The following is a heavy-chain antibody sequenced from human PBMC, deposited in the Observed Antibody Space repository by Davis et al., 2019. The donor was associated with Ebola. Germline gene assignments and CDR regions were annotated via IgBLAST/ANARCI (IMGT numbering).Heavy chain of an antibody. V-gene: IGHV3-74*01. CDR1: GFTFSSYW. J-gene: IGHJ4*02. CDR2: INSDGSST. Sequence: GESLKISCAASGFTFSSYWMHWVRQAPGKGLVWVSRINSDGSSTSYADSVKGRFTISRDNAKNTLYLQMNSLRAEDTAVYYCAKDLWDFGVVAAGYWGQGTLVTVSS. CDR3: AKDLWDFGVVAAGY. D-gene: IGHD2-15*01.